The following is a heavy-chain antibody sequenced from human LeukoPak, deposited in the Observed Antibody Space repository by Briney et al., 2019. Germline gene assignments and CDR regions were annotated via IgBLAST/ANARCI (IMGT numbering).Heavy chain of an antibody. CDR2: IYSGGTT. CDR1: WFPRSSKY. CDR3: ARGSYSSGWFLPNDY. D-gene: IGHD6-19*01. J-gene: IGHJ4*02. V-gene: IGHV3-53*01. Sequence: GGALVLSCAAPWFPRSSKYMRLGRPAPGEGLEWVFVIYSGGTTYYADSVKGRFTISRDNSKNTVYLQMNSLRAEDTAVYYCARGSYSSGWFLPNDYWGQGTLVTVSS.